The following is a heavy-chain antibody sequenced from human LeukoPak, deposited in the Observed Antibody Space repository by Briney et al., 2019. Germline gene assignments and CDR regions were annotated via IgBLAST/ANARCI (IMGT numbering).Heavy chain of an antibody. CDR1: GFTFSSYS. V-gene: IGHV3-48*01. Sequence: PGGSLRLSCAASGFTFSSYSMNWVRQAPGKGLEWVSYISSSSSTIYYTDSVKGRFTISRDNAKNSLYLQMNSLRAEDTAVYYCAREDYYDSSGHPPFFDYWGQGTLVTVSS. CDR2: ISSSSSTI. D-gene: IGHD3-22*01. CDR3: AREDYYDSSGHPPFFDY. J-gene: IGHJ4*02.